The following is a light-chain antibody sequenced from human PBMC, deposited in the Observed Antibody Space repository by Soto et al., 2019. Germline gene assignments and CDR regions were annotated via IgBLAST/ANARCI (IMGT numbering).Light chain of an antibody. CDR2: AAS. CDR1: QTISNY. V-gene: IGKV1-39*01. J-gene: IGKJ2*01. Sequence: DIQMTQSPSSLSASVGDRVTITCRASQTISNYLNWYQQKPGKAPKLLIFAASSLQSGVPSRFSGSGSGTDFTHTISSLQPEDFATYYCQQSYSTLMYTFGQGTKLEIK. CDR3: QQSYSTLMYT.